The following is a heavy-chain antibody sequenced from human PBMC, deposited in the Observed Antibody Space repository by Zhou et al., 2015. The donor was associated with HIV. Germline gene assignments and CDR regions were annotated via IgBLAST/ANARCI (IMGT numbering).Heavy chain of an antibody. V-gene: IGHV1-69*08. CDR3: WWYKRKRKLLGLRFRDRKGTGPGTVPSSSRPYPTGTGPYG. CDR2: VVPMSGAT. CDR1: GTTFKDYI. D-gene: IGHD1-14*01. J-gene: IGHJ6*01. Sequence: VQIVQSGAEVKKPGSSVRVSCKVSGTTFKDYIITWVRQAPGQGLEWMGRVVPMSGATDLAQKFRGRVTLTADKSTDTVFMEMRSLRSEDTAIFFXWWYKRKRKLLGLRFRDRKGTGPGTVPSSSRPYPTGTGPYG.